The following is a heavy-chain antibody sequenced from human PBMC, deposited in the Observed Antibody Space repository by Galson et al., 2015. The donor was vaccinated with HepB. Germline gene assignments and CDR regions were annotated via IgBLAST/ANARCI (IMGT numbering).Heavy chain of an antibody. CDR1: GGTFSSYA. D-gene: IGHD6-13*01. J-gene: IGHJ6*02. CDR3: ASWSGEAIAAVPAYYYYGMDV. Sequence: SVKVSCKASGGTFSSYAISWVRQAPGQGLEWMGGIIPIFGTANYAQKFQGRVTITADESTSTAYMELSSLRSEDTAVYYCASWSGEAIAAVPAYYYYGMDVWGQGTTVTVSS. CDR2: IIPIFGTA. V-gene: IGHV1-69*13.